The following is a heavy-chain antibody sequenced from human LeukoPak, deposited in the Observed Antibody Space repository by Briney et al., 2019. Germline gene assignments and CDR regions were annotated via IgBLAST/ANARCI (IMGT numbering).Heavy chain of an antibody. V-gene: IGHV3-66*02. Sequence: GGSLRLSCAASGFTVSSNYMSWVRQAPGKGLEWVSVIYSGGSTYYADSVKGRFTISRDNSKNTLYLQMNSLRAEDTAVYYCARDPHCSSTSCPTPWGQGTLVTVSS. CDR3: ARDPHCSSTSCPTP. D-gene: IGHD2-2*01. J-gene: IGHJ5*02. CDR2: IYSGGST. CDR1: GFTVSSNY.